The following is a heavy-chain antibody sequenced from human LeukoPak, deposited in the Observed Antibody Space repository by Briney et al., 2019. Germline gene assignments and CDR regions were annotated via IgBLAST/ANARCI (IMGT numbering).Heavy chain of an antibody. D-gene: IGHD1-26*01. CDR2: INPNSGGT. CDR1: GYTFTGYY. Sequence: VASVKVSCKASGYTFTGYYMHWVRQAPGQGLEWMGWINPNSGGTNYAQKFQGRVTMTRDTSISTAYMELSRLRSDDTAVYYCARDSGSYYDGSDYWGQGTLVTVSS. CDR3: ARDSGSYYDGSDY. V-gene: IGHV1-2*02. J-gene: IGHJ4*02.